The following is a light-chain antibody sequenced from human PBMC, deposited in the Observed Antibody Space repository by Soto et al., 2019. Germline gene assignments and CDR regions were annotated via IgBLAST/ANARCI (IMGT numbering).Light chain of an antibody. CDR2: EVS. V-gene: IGLV2-14*01. Sequence: QSALTQPASVSGSPGQSITISCTGTSSDVGGYNYVSWYQQHPGKAPKLMIYEVSNRPSGVSNRFSGSKSGNTASLTISVLHAEDEADYYCISYTSSSTPYVFGTGTNLTVL. CDR1: SSDVGGYNY. CDR3: ISYTSSSTPYV. J-gene: IGLJ1*01.